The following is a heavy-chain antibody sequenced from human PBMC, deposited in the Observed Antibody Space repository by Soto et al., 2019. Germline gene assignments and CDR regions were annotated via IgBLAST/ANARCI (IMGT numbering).Heavy chain of an antibody. J-gene: IGHJ5*02. CDR3: ARITVAKNEYLET. V-gene: IGHV3-7*01. CDR1: GFIFSGHR. CDR2: IDRDGSGK. D-gene: IGHD4-17*01. Sequence: PGGSVRLSCAASGFIFSGHRMTWVRQAPGKGLEWVANIDRDGSGKYYVDSVRGRFTISRDNAENSLYLQMSSLRDEDTALYYCARITVAKNEYLETWGKEARFTLAS.